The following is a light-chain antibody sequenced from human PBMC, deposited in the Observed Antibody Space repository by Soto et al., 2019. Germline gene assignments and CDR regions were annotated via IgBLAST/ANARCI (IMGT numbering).Light chain of an antibody. J-gene: IGKJ4*01. CDR2: SAS. V-gene: IGKV3-11*01. CDR3: QQRSNWPPVT. CDR1: QSLSIN. Sequence: EIMMSQSPATLSVSPGERATLSCRASQSLSINLAWYQQKPGQAPRLLIYSASTRATGIPARFSGSGSGTDFTLTISSLEPEDFAVYYCQQRSNWPPVTFGGGTKVDI.